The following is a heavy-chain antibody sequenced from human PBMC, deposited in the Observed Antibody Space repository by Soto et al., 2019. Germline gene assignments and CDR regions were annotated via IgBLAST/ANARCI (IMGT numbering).Heavy chain of an antibody. J-gene: IGHJ5*02. D-gene: IGHD5-18*01. CDR3: AIYRAGNWFDP. CDR2: IYYSGST. CDR1: GGSISSYY. V-gene: IGHV4-59*01. Sequence: SETLSLTCTVSGGSISSYYWSWIRQPPGKGLEWIGYIYYSGSTNYNPSLKSRVTISVDTSKNQFSLKLSSVIAADTAVYYCAIYRAGNWFDPWGQGTLVTVSS.